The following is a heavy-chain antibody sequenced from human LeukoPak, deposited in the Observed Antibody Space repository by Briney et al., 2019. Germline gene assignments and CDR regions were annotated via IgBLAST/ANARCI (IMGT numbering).Heavy chain of an antibody. CDR1: GGPISSYY. V-gene: IGHV4-59*01. J-gene: IGHJ6*02. Sequence: SETLSLTCTVSGGPISSYYWSWIRQPPGKGLEWIGYIYYSGSTNYNPSFKSRVTISVDTSKNQFSLKLSSVTAADTAVYYCARDRNSEGGYYYYYGMDVWGQGTTVTVSS. CDR3: ARDRNSEGGYYYYYGMDV. D-gene: IGHD4-23*01. CDR2: IYYSGST.